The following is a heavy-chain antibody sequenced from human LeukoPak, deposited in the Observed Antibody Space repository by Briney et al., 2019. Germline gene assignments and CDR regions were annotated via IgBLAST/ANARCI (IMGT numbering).Heavy chain of an antibody. D-gene: IGHD3-16*01. V-gene: IGHV3-9*01. CDR3: AKDMGAAATNYFDY. J-gene: IGHJ4*02. Sequence: GGSLRLSCAASGFTFDDYAMHWVRQAPGKGLEWVSGISWNSGSIGYADSVKGRFTISRDNAKNSLYLQMNSLRAEDTALYYRAKDMGAAATNYFDYWGQGTLVTVSS. CDR1: GFTFDDYA. CDR2: ISWNSGSI.